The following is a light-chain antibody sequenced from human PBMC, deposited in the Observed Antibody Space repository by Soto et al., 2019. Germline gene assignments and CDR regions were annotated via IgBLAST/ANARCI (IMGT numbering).Light chain of an antibody. CDR2: WAS. J-gene: IGKJ2*01. CDR3: QQYYSTPPYT. Sequence: IVMTQSPDSLAVSLGERATINCKSSQSVLYSSNNKNYLAWYRQKPGQPPKLLIYWASIRESGVPDRISGSRSGTDFTLTISSLQAEDVAVYYCQQYYSTPPYTFGQGTKLEIK. CDR1: QSVLYSSNNKNY. V-gene: IGKV4-1*01.